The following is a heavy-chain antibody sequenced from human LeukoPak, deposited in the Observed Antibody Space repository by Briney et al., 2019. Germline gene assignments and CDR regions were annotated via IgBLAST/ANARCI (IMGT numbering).Heavy chain of an antibody. CDR2: IGTAGDT. CDR1: GFTFSSYD. J-gene: IGHJ4*02. V-gene: IGHV3-13*01. Sequence: PGGSLRLSCAASGFTFSSYDMHWVRQATGKGLEWVSAIGTAGDTYYPDSVKGRFTISRDNSKNTLYLQMNSLRAEDTAVYYCARDGLRLHSVYWGQGTLVTVSS. CDR3: ARDGLRLHSVY. D-gene: IGHD3-16*01.